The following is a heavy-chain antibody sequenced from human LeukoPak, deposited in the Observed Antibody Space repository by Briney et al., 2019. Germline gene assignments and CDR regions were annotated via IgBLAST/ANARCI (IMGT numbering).Heavy chain of an antibody. V-gene: IGHV4-38-2*02. CDR1: GYSISSGYY. CDR2: IYHSGNT. CDR3: ARQKWITMVRGVINWFDP. J-gene: IGHJ5*02. D-gene: IGHD3-10*01. Sequence: SETLSLTCTVSGYSISSGYYWGWIRQPPGKGLEWIGSIYHSGNTYYNPSLKSRVTISVDTSKSQFFLKLSSVTAADTAVYYCARQKWITMVRGVINWFDPWGQGTLVTVSS.